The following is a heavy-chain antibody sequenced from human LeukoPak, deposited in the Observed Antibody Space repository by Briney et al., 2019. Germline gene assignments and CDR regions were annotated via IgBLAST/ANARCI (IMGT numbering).Heavy chain of an antibody. CDR3: AKDRIGYGDYESLNWFDP. J-gene: IGHJ5*02. V-gene: IGHV3-7*03. D-gene: IGHD4-17*01. Sequence: PGGSLRLSCAASGFTFTTYWMGWVRQAPGKGLEWVANIKQDGSEKYYVDSVKGRFTISRDNAKNSLSLQMYSLRAEGTAAYYCAKDRIGYGDYESLNWFDPWGQGTLVTVSS. CDR1: GFTFTTYW. CDR2: IKQDGSEK.